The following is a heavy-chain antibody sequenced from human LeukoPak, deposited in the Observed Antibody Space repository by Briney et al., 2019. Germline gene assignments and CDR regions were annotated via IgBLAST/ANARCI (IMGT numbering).Heavy chain of an antibody. CDR2: IYHSGST. J-gene: IGHJ4*02. CDR1: GGSISSGGYS. CDR3: ARAYDSSGYYSNFDY. V-gene: IGHV4-30-2*01. Sequence: PSETLSLTCAVSGGSISSGGYSWSWIRQPPGKGLEWIGYIYHSGSTYYNPSLKSRVTISVDRSKNQFSLKLSCVTAADTAVYYCARAYDSSGYYSNFDYWGQGTLVTVSS. D-gene: IGHD3-22*01.